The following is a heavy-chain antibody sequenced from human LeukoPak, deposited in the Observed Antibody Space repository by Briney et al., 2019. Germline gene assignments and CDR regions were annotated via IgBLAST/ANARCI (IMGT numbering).Heavy chain of an antibody. CDR1: GYSFTTYW. CDR2: INPADSDT. V-gene: IGHV5-51*01. Sequence: GESLKISCKTSGYSFTTYWIGWVRQMPGKGLEWMGIINPADSDTRYGPSFQDLVTFSVDKSINTAYLKWSSLKASDTAMYYCSRHGGLSYGDSWGQGTLVTVSS. J-gene: IGHJ4*02. D-gene: IGHD3-16*01. CDR3: SRHGGLSYGDS.